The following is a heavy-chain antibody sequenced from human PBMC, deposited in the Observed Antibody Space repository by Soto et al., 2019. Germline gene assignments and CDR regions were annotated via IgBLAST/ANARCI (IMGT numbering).Heavy chain of an antibody. J-gene: IGHJ6*03. V-gene: IGHV3-64*01. D-gene: IGHD2-2*01. CDR2: ISSNGGST. CDR1: GFTFSSYA. Sequence: GGSLRLSCAASGFTFSSYAMHWVRQAPGKGLEYVSAISSNGGSTYYANSVKGRFTISRDNSKNTLYLQMGSLRAEDMAVYYCARVERYQLQIYYYYYMDVWGKGTTVTVSS. CDR3: ARVERYQLQIYYYYYMDV.